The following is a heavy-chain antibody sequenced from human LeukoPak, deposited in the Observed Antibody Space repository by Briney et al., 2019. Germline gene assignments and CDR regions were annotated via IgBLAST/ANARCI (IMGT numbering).Heavy chain of an antibody. CDR3: ANSRQLTYMDV. CDR2: ISGSAGST. J-gene: IGHJ6*03. Sequence: GGSLRLSCAASGFTFDNYGMSWVRQAPGKGLEWVSGISGSAGSTYYADSVRGRFTISRDNSKNTLYLQMNSLRVEDTAVYYCANSRQLTYMDVWGKGTTVTVSS. CDR1: GFTFDNYG. D-gene: IGHD3-9*01. V-gene: IGHV3-23*01.